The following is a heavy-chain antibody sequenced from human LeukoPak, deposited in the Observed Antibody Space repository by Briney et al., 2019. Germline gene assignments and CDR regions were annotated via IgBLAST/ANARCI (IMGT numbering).Heavy chain of an antibody. CDR3: ARGGSGGLFGYYFDY. V-gene: IGHV1-69*05. CDR1: GGTFSSYA. CDR2: IIPIFGTA. Sequence: SVKVSCKASGGTFSSYAISWVRQAPGQGLEWMGRIIPIFGTANYAQKFQGRVTITTDESTSTAYMELSSLRSEDTAVYYCARGGSGGLFGYYFDYWGQGTLVSVSS. J-gene: IGHJ4*02. D-gene: IGHD3-16*01.